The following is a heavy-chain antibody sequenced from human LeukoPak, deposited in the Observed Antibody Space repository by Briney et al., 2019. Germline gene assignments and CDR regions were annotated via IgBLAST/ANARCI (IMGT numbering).Heavy chain of an antibody. CDR1: GYTFAGYY. D-gene: IGHD5-18*01. CDR3: ARTGYSYGLSWFDP. J-gene: IGHJ5*02. V-gene: IGHV1-2*02. CDR2: INPNSGGT. Sequence: GASVKVSCKASGYTFAGYYMHWVRQAPGQGLEWMGWINPNSGGTNYAQKFQGRVTMTRDTSISTAYMELSRLRSDDTAVYYCARTGYSYGLSWFDPWGQGTLVTVSS.